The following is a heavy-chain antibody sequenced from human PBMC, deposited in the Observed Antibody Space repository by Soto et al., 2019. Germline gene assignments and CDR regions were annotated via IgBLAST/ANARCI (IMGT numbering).Heavy chain of an antibody. D-gene: IGHD3-10*01. J-gene: IGHJ4*02. Sequence: QVQLQESGPGLVKPSQTLSLTCTVSGGSVTSGGYYCNWIRQLPGKGLEWIGYNHYTGNSFYTPSLKSRVTISVDTSKNQFSLRLSSVTSAETAVYYCATGDLTAGELFFGYWGPGNLVTVSP. CDR3: ATGDLTAGELFFGY. CDR2: NHYTGNS. V-gene: IGHV4-31*03. CDR1: GGSVTSGGYY.